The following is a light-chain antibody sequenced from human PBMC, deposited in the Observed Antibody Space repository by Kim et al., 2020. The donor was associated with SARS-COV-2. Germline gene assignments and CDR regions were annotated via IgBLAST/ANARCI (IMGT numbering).Light chain of an antibody. CDR1: QDIGND. CDR3: LQHRTYPIT. CDR2: GAS. J-gene: IGKJ5*01. V-gene: IGKV1-17*01. Sequence: ASVGDRVTITCRASQDIGNDLGWYQQSPGRAPKRLIYGASNLQSGVPSRFSGSGSETEFTLTINSLQPEDLATYFCLQHRTYPITFGQGTRLEIK.